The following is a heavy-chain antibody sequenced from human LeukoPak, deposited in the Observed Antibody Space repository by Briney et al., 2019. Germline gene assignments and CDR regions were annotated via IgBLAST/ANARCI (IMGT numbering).Heavy chain of an antibody. Sequence: KPSETLSLTCTVSGGSISSYYWSWIRQPPGKGLEWIGEINHSGSTNYNPSLKSRVTISVDTSKNQFSLKLSSVTAADTAVYYCARGREAAVTTPGSSDYYFDYWGQGTLVTVSS. D-gene: IGHD4-17*01. CDR1: GGSISSYY. CDR2: INHSGST. V-gene: IGHV4-34*01. J-gene: IGHJ4*02. CDR3: ARGREAAVTTPGSSDYYFDY.